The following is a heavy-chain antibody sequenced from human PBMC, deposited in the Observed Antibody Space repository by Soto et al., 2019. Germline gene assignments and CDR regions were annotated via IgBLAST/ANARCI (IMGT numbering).Heavy chain of an antibody. CDR2: IYSTGSS. V-gene: IGHV4-30-4*01. D-gene: IGHD2-21*01. J-gene: IGHJ5*02. CDR3: ARDGIQLWWSGRDRFDP. Sequence: SETLSLTCTVSGGSISSGNYYWSWIRQSPGKGLEWIGYIYSTGSSYYNPSLRSRVSMSVDTSKNQFSLNLSSVTAADTAVYFCARDGIQLWWSGRDRFDPWGQGTLVTVSS. CDR1: GGSISSGNYY.